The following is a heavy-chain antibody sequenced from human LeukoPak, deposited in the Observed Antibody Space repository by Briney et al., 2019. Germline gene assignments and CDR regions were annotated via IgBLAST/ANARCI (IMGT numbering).Heavy chain of an antibody. Sequence: ASVKVSCKASRYTFTSYYMNWVRQAPGLGLEWMGWINPSSGGTNYAQKFQGRVTMTRDTSISTAYMELSRLRSDDTAVYYCAREKVTMIVVVDDYYYYYYMDVWGKGTTVTVSS. CDR2: INPSSGGT. J-gene: IGHJ6*03. CDR1: RYTFTSYY. CDR3: AREKVTMIVVVDDYYYYYYMDV. V-gene: IGHV1-2*02. D-gene: IGHD3-22*01.